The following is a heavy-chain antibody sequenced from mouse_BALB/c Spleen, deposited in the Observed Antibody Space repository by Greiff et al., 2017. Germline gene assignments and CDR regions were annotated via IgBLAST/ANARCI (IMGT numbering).Heavy chain of an antibody. D-gene: IGHD2-4*01. V-gene: IGHV1-7*01. J-gene: IGHJ1*01. CDR2: INPSTGYT. Sequence: QVQLQQSGAELAKPGASVKMSCKASGYTFTSYWMHWVKQRPGQGLEWIGYINPSTGYTEYNQKFKDKATLTADKSSSTAYMQLSSLTSEDSAVYYCARGLRQSFWYFDVWGAGTTVTVSS. CDR1: GYTFTSYW. CDR3: ARGLRQSFWYFDV.